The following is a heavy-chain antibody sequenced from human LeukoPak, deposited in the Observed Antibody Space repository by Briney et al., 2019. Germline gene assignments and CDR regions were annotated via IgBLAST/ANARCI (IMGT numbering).Heavy chain of an antibody. CDR3: AREILAPGKTHDY. V-gene: IGHV3-74*01. J-gene: IGHJ4*02. CDR2: INDDGSAT. CDR1: GFTFSNYW. Sequence: PGGSLRLSCAASGFTFSNYWMHWVRQVPGKGLVWVSRINDDGSATFYADSVKGRFTISRDNAKNTLFLQMSSLRVEDTAVYFCAREILAPGKTHDYWGQGTLVTVSS.